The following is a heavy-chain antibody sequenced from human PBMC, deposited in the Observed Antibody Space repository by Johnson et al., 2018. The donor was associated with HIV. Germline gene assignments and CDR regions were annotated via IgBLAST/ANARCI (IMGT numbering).Heavy chain of an antibody. V-gene: IGHV3-7*01. CDR1: GFTFDTSW. Sequence: MMLVESGGGLVQPGGSLRLSCAASGFTFDTSWMNWVRQAPGRGLEWVANVKYDGGRIQSVDSVKGRFTISRDNARNLLSLQMNTLRAEDTAVYYCARDVSYRYDGDGWADAFDIWGQGTMVTVSA. J-gene: IGHJ3*02. D-gene: IGHD2-21*01. CDR2: VKYDGGRI. CDR3: ARDVSYRYDGDGWADAFDI.